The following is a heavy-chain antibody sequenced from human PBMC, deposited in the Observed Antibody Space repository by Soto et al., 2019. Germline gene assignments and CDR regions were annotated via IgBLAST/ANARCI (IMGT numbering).Heavy chain of an antibody. CDR1: GVSISIPNW. V-gene: IGHV4-4*02. CDR3: ARGKLYAFDI. Sequence: QVQLQESGPGLVKPSGTLSLTCAVSGVSISIPNWWAWVRQAPGKGLEWIGEIHHSGTTNYNPSHNSRVTISLDRCKNQFSLMLSSVAAADSAVYFCARGKLYAFDIWGQGTMVTVSS. CDR2: IHHSGTT. J-gene: IGHJ3*02.